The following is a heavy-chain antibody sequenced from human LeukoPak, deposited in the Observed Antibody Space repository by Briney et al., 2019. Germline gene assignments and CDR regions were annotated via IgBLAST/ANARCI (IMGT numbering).Heavy chain of an antibody. J-gene: IGHJ4*02. D-gene: IGHD2/OR15-2a*01. V-gene: IGHV4-39*07. CDR1: GGSISSSTYY. CDR3: AHANSRSRFDY. Sequence: SETLSLTCTVSGGSISSSTYYWGWIRQPPGKGLEWIGSIYYSGSTYYNPSLKSRVTISVDTSKNQFSLKLTSVTAADTAVYYCAHANSRSRFDYWGQGTLVTVSS. CDR2: IYYSGST.